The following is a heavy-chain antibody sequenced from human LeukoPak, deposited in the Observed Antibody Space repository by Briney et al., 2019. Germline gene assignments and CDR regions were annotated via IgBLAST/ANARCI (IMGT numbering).Heavy chain of an antibody. Sequence: GGSLRLSCAASGFTFSSYSLNWVRQAPGKGLEWVSSITSRGSYLYYSDSVRGRFTISRDNAKNSLYLQMNSLRAEDTAVYYCAKDGILYDFWSGYYEDYWGQGTLVTVSS. CDR3: AKDGILYDFWSGYYEDY. V-gene: IGHV3-21*01. J-gene: IGHJ4*02. D-gene: IGHD3-3*01. CDR1: GFTFSSYS. CDR2: ITSRGSYL.